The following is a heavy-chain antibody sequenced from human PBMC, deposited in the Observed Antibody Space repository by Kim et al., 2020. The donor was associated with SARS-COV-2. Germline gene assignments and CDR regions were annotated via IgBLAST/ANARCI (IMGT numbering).Heavy chain of an antibody. CDR2: MNPNSGKT. Sequence: ASVKVSCKASGYTFTSYDINWVRQATGQGLEWMGWMNPNSGKTGYAQKFQGRVAMTRNTSISTAYMELSSLRSEDTAVYYCARGRYCSGGSCYPDNWFDPWGQGTLVAVSS. V-gene: IGHV1-8*02. CDR1: GYTFTSYD. CDR3: ARGRYCSGGSCYPDNWFDP. D-gene: IGHD2-15*01. J-gene: IGHJ5*02.